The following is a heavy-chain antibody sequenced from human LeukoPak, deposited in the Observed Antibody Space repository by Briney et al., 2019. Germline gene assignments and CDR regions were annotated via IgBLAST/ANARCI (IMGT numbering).Heavy chain of an antibody. D-gene: IGHD3-9*01. Sequence: GGSLRLSCAASGFTFSSYSMNWVRQAPGKGLEWVSYISSSGSTIYYADSVKGRFTISRDKAKNSLYLQMNSRRAEDTAVYYCASGVRYFDWLIHTSYYYYMDVWGKGTTVTISS. CDR3: ASGVRYFDWLIHTSYYYYMDV. CDR1: GFTFSSYS. V-gene: IGHV3-48*01. CDR2: ISSSGSTI. J-gene: IGHJ6*03.